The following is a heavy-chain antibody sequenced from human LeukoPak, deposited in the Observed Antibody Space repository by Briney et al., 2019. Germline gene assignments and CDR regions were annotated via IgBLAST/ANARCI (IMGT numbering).Heavy chain of an antibody. J-gene: IGHJ4*02. CDR1: GFTFSNYA. D-gene: IGHD2-21*02. CDR3: EYGDQFGVFDY. V-gene: IGHV3-23*01. Sequence: PGGSLRLSCAASGFTFSNYAMNWLRQAPGKGLKWVSGISGSSGNIYYADSVKGRVTISRDNSKSSLYLQMNSLRADYTAIYYCEYGDQFGVFDYWGQGTVVTVSS. CDR2: ISGSSGNI.